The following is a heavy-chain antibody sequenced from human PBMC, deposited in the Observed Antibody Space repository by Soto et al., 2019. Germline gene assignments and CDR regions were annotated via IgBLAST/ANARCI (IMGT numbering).Heavy chain of an antibody. CDR1: GFTFRNYA. CDR2: ISGSGDST. D-gene: IGHD1-26*01. Sequence: EVQLLESGGGLVQPVGSLRLSCAASGFTFRNYAMNWVRQAPVKGLEWVSVISGSGDSTYHADSVKGRFTISRDNSKNTLYLQLNSLRAEDTAVYYCARRGSGSYYDYWGQGTLVTVSS. CDR3: ARRGSGSYYDY. V-gene: IGHV3-23*01. J-gene: IGHJ4*02.